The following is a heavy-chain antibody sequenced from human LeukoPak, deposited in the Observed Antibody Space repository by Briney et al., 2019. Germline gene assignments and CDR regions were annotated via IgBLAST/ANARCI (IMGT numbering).Heavy chain of an antibody. CDR1: GFTFSSYG. D-gene: IGHD6-19*01. V-gene: IGHV3-30*02. CDR2: IRYDGSNK. CDR3: AKRSIAVAGGFDY. Sequence: GGSLRLSCAASGFTFSSYGMPWVRQAPGKGLEWVAFIRYDGSNKYYADSVKGRFTISRDNSKNTLYLQMNSLRAEDTAVYYCAKRSIAVAGGFDYWGQGTLVTVSS. J-gene: IGHJ4*02.